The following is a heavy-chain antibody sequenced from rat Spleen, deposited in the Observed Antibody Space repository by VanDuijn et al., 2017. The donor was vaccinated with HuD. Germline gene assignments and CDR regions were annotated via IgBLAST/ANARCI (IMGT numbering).Heavy chain of an antibody. CDR3: ARGDTTDYYYGVMDA. CDR2: IIYDGSST. Sequence: EVQLVESGGGLVQPGRSLKLSCAASGFTFSDYAMAWVRQAPKKGLEWVATIIYDGSSTYYRDSVKGRFTISRDNAKSTLYLQMDRLRSEDTATYYCARGDTTDYYYGVMDAWGQGASVTVSS. CDR1: GFTFSDYA. D-gene: IGHD1-6*01. V-gene: IGHV5-17*01. J-gene: IGHJ4*01.